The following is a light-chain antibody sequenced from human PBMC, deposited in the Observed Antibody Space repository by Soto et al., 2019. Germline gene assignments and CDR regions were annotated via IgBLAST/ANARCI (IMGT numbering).Light chain of an antibody. J-gene: IGLJ2*01. Sequence: QSEVTQPPSASATPGQRVTISCSGNSSNIGRRFVYWYQHLPGTAPKLLIYSNNQRPSGVPDRFSGSKSGTSASLAISGLRSDDEAYYYWAAWDDSLRGPVFGGGTKLTVL. CDR2: SNN. CDR3: AAWDDSLRGPV. V-gene: IGLV1-47*02. CDR1: SSNIGRRF.